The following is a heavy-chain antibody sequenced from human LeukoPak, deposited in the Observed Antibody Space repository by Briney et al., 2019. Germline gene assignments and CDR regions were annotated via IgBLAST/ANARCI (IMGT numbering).Heavy chain of an antibody. J-gene: IGHJ5*02. CDR2: IYYSGST. CDR1: GGSISSSSYY. CDR3: ASSDP. V-gene: IGHV4-39*01. Sequence: SETLSHTCTVSGGSISSSSYYWGWIRQPPGKGLEWIGSIYYSGSTYYNPSLKSRVTISVDTSKNQFSLKLSSVTAADTAVYYCASSDPWGQGTLVTVSS.